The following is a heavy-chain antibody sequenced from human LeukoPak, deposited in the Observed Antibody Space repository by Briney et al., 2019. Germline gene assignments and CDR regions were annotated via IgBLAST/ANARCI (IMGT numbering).Heavy chain of an antibody. CDR2: ISGSSTNI. D-gene: IGHD5-24*01. J-gene: IGHJ4*02. CDR3: ARKGYNFDLSY. CDR1: GFTFSDYY. V-gene: IGHV3-11*04. Sequence: GGSLRLSCAASGFTFSDYYMSWIRRAPGKGLEWVSYISGSSTNIYYADSVKGRFTISRDNAKNSLYLQMISLRAEDSAVYYCARKGYNFDLSYWGQGTLVTVSS.